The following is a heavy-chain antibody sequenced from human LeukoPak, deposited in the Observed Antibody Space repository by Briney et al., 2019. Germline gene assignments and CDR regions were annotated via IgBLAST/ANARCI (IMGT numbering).Heavy chain of an antibody. D-gene: IGHD5-18*01. J-gene: IGHJ4*02. Sequence: SETLSLTCAVYGGSFSGYYWSWIRQPPGKGLEWIGEINHSGSTNYNPSLKSRVTISVDTSKNQFSLKLSSVTAADTAVYYCARERRYSYGFDYWGQGTLVTVSS. CDR2: INHSGST. CDR3: ARERRYSYGFDY. V-gene: IGHV4-34*01. CDR1: GGSFSGYY.